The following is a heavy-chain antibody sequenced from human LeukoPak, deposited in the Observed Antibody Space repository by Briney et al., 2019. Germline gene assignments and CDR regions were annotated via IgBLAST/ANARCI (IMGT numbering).Heavy chain of an antibody. CDR3: AASYAGTTGTGAFDI. D-gene: IGHD1-7*01. CDR2: INHSGST. Sequence: SETLSLTCAVYGGSFSGYYWSWIRQPPGKGLEWIGEINHSGSTNYNPSLKSRVTISVDTSKNQFSLKLSSVTAADTAVYYCAASYAGTTGTGAFDIWGQGTMVTVSS. CDR1: GGSFSGYY. J-gene: IGHJ3*02. V-gene: IGHV4-34*01.